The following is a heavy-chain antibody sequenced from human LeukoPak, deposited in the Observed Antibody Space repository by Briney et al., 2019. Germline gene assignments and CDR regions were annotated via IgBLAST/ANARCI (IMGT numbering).Heavy chain of an antibody. CDR2: IYTSGST. CDR1: GGSISSYY. D-gene: IGHD3-22*01. V-gene: IGHV4-4*07. CDR3: ARGRMGSGYYDYFDY. J-gene: IGHJ4*02. Sequence: SETLSLTCTVSGGSISSYYWSWIRQPAGKGLEWIGRIYTSGSTNYNPPLKSRVTMSVDTSKNQFSLKLSSVTAADTAVYYCARGRMGSGYYDYFDYWGQGTLVTVSS.